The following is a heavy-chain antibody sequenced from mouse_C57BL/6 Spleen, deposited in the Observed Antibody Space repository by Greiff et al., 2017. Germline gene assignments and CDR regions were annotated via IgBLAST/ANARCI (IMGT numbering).Heavy chain of an antibody. CDR2: IHPNSGST. V-gene: IGHV1-64*01. J-gene: IGHJ2*01. CDR1: GYTFTSYW. D-gene: IGHD4-1*02. CDR3: ARPTGPGYFDD. Sequence: QVQLQQPGAELVKPGASVKLSCKASGYTFTSYWMHWVKQRPGQGLEWIGMIHPNSGSTNYNEKFKSKATLTVAKSSSTAYMQLSSLTSEDSAVYYGARPTGPGYFDDWGQGTTLTVSS.